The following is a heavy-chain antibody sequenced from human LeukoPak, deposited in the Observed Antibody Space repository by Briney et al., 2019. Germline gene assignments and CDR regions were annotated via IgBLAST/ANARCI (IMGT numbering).Heavy chain of an antibody. CDR2: ISYDGSNK. V-gene: IGHV3-30*04. Sequence: GGSLRLSCAASGFTFSSYAMSWVRQAPGKGLEWVAVISYDGSNKYYADSVKGRFTISRDNSKHTLYLQMNNLRAEDTAIYYCAKAANYDILTGYYLDYWGQGTLVTVSS. J-gene: IGHJ4*02. CDR3: AKAANYDILTGYYLDY. D-gene: IGHD3-9*01. CDR1: GFTFSSYA.